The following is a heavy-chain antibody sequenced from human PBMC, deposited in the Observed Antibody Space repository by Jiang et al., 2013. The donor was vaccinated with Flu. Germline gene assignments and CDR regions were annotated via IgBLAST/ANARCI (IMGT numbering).Heavy chain of an antibody. CDR3: ARQRVRSRFLEWLLNFDR. CDR1: GGSISSTSYY. V-gene: IGHV4-39*07. CDR2: IYYSGSI. J-gene: IGHJ5*02. Sequence: PGLVKPSETLSLTCTVSGGSISSTSYYWGWIRQPPGKGLEWIGSIYYSGSIYYNPSRKSQITISIDTSKNQFSLNLTSVTAADTAVYYCARQRVRSRFLEWLLNFDRWGQGTLVTVSS. D-gene: IGHD3-3*01.